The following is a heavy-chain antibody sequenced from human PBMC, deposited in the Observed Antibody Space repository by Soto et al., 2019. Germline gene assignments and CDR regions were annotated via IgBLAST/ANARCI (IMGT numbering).Heavy chain of an antibody. Sequence: SETLSLTCAVSGYSISSGYYWGWIRQPPGKGLEWIGSIYHSGSTYYNPSLKSRVTISVDTSKNQFSLKLSSVTAADTAVYYCARVLRGWFDPWGQGTPVTVSS. J-gene: IGHJ5*02. V-gene: IGHV4-38-2*01. CDR3: ARVLRGWFDP. CDR2: IYHSGST. CDR1: GYSISSGYY.